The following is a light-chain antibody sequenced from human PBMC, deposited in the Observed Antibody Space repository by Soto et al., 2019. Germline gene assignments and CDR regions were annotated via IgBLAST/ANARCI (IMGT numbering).Light chain of an antibody. CDR1: QSVTNY. Sequence: EIFLTQSPDTLSLSPGERATLSCRASQSVTNYIAWYQQKPGQAPRLLIFGASSRATGIPARFSGSGSGTEFNLTISSLQSEDFAVYYCQQYNNWPWTFGQGTRLEIK. CDR2: GAS. V-gene: IGKV3D-15*01. CDR3: QQYNNWPWT. J-gene: IGKJ5*01.